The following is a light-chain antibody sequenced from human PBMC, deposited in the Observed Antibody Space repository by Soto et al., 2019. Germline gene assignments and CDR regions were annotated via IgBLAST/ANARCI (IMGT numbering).Light chain of an antibody. Sequence: DIQMTQSPSTLSASVGDRFTITCRASQSLGIWLAWHQQKPGKAPKLLIYDASTLKSGVPSRFSGSGSGTKFTLTISSLQPDDFATYYCQHYNSYSEAFGQGTKVDIK. V-gene: IGKV1-5*01. CDR2: DAS. CDR3: QHYNSYSEA. CDR1: QSLGIW. J-gene: IGKJ1*01.